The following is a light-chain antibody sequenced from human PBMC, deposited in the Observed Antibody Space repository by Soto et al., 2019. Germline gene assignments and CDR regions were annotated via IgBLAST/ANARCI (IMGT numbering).Light chain of an antibody. V-gene: IGKV3-20*01. CDR1: QSVSSRN. Sequence: EIVLTQSPGTLSLSPGERATLSCRASQSVSSRNLAWYQQTPGQAPRLLIYGASSRATGIPDRFSGSGSGTDFTLTISRLEPEDFVLYYCQHPPTSFVGGTKVDIK. CDR2: GAS. J-gene: IGKJ4*01. CDR3: QHPPTS.